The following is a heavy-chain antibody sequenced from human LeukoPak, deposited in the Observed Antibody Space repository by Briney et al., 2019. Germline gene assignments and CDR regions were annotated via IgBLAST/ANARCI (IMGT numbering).Heavy chain of an antibody. D-gene: IGHD6-6*01. Sequence: SETLSLTCTVSGASVSSASYWTWIRQPPGKGVEWIAHIYNGVNTNYNPSLKSRVTISVDTSKNQFSLKLSSVTAADTAVYYCARVYSSSSLNFDYWGQGTLVTVSS. CDR3: ARVYSSSSLNFDY. CDR2: IYNGVNT. CDR1: GASVSSASY. J-gene: IGHJ4*02. V-gene: IGHV4-61*01.